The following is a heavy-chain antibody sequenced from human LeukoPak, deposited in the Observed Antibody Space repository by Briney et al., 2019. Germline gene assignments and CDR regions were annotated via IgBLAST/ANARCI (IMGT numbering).Heavy chain of an antibody. V-gene: IGHV3-48*01. Sequence: GGSLRLSCAASGFTFSSYSMNWVRQAPGKGLEWVSYISSSSTIYYADSVKGRFTISRDNAKNSLYLQMNSLRAEDTAVYYCARDPARRYYYDSSGPEAFDIWGQGTMVTVSS. CDR1: GFTFSSYS. CDR2: ISSSSTI. D-gene: IGHD3-22*01. J-gene: IGHJ3*02. CDR3: ARDPARRYYYDSSGPEAFDI.